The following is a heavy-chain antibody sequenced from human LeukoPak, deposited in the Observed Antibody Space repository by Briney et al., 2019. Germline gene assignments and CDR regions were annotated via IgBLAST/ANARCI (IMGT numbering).Heavy chain of an antibody. CDR1: GYTFTGYY. CDR2: INPNSGAT. V-gene: IGHV1-2*02. CDR3: ARDRGKAARPNYYYYYMDV. D-gene: IGHD6-6*01. J-gene: IGHJ6*03. Sequence: ASVKVSCKASGYTFTGYYMHWVRQAPGQGLEWLGWINPNSGATKDAQKFQGRGTMTRDTSISTVYMELSRLTSDDTAVYYCARDRGKAARPNYYYYYMDVWGKGTTVTVSS.